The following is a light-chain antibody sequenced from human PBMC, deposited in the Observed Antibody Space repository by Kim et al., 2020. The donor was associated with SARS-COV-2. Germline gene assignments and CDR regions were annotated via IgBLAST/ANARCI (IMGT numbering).Light chain of an antibody. Sequence: DIQMTQSPSTLSASVGDRVTITCRTTQSISSHLNWYQQKPGRAPKLLISAASTLQGGVPSRFSGSGSETDFTLTISSLQPEDFATYYCLQHHIYPYTFGQGTKLEI. J-gene: IGKJ2*01. CDR2: AAS. CDR1: QSISSH. CDR3: LQHHIYPYT. V-gene: IGKV1-39*01.